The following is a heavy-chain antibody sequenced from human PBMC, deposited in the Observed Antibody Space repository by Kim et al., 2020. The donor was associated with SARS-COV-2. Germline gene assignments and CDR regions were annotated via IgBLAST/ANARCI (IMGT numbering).Heavy chain of an antibody. J-gene: IGHJ6*02. Sequence: SETLSLTCTVSGGSISSGSYYWSWIRQPAGKGLEWIGRIYTSGSTNYNPSLKSRATISVDTSKNQFSLKLSSVTAADTAVYYCARVVEYCSSTSCYLNYYYYYGMDVWGQGTTVTVSS. CDR1: GGSISSGSYY. CDR2: IYTSGST. D-gene: IGHD2-2*01. CDR3: ARVVEYCSSTSCYLNYYYYYGMDV. V-gene: IGHV4-61*02.